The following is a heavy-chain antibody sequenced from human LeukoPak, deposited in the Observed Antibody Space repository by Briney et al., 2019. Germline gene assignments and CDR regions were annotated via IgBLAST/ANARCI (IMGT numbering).Heavy chain of an antibody. Sequence: SETLSLTCTVSGGSISSSSYYWSWIRQHPGKGLEWIGYIYHSGSTYYNPSLKNRIIISVDTSKNQFSLKLRSVTAADTAVYYCARAGYSGFDFNFDYWGQGTLVTVSS. CDR2: IYHSGST. CDR3: ARAGYSGFDFNFDY. J-gene: IGHJ4*02. D-gene: IGHD5-12*01. V-gene: IGHV4-31*03. CDR1: GGSISSSSYY.